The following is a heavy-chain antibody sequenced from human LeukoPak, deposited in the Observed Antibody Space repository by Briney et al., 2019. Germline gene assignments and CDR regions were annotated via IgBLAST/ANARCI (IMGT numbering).Heavy chain of an antibody. CDR3: ARVRYSRGYYGMDV. Sequence: GGSLRLSCAASGFTFTIFGLNWVRQAPGKGLEWVSSISSSSSYIYYADSVKGRFTISRDNAKNSLYLQMNSLRAEDTAVYYCARVRYSRGYYGMDVWGQGTTVTVSS. J-gene: IGHJ6*02. CDR1: GFTFTIFG. CDR2: ISSSSSYI. V-gene: IGHV3-21*04. D-gene: IGHD6-13*01.